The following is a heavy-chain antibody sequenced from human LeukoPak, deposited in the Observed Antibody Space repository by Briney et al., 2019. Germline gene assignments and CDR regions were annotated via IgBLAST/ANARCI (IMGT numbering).Heavy chain of an antibody. CDR2: IIPIFGTA. Sequence: SVKVSCKASGGTFSSYAISWVRQAPGQGLEWMGGIIPIFGTANYAQKFQGRVTITTDESTSTAYMELSSLRSDDTAVYYCARWVVTTRYPNWYFDLWGRGTLVTVSS. J-gene: IGHJ2*01. D-gene: IGHD2-21*02. CDR1: GGTFSSYA. V-gene: IGHV1-69*05. CDR3: ARWVVTTRYPNWYFDL.